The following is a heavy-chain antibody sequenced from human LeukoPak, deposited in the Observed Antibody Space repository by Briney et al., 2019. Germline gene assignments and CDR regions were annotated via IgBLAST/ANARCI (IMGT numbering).Heavy chain of an antibody. CDR1: GGSISSSSYY. J-gene: IGHJ4*02. CDR3: ARVGDGYTRGYFDY. Sequence: SETLSLTCTVSGGSISSSSYYWGWIRQPPGKGLEWIGSIYYSGSTYYNPSLKSRVTISVDTSKNQFSLKLSSVTAADTAVYYCARVGDGYTRGYFDYWGQGTLVTVSS. CDR2: IYYSGST. V-gene: IGHV4-39*07. D-gene: IGHD5-24*01.